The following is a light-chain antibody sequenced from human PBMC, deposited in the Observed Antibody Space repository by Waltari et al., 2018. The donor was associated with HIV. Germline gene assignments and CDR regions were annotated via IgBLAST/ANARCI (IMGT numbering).Light chain of an antibody. CDR1: RSNIGESY. Sequence: QSVLKQPPSVSAAPGQKVNISCAGSRSNIGESYVSWYQQLPGTAPKLLIYDYDSRPSGLADLSSGSNPGTSAALGITVLQTGAEAVYYCGTWDTSLSSGEVFGGGTKLTVL. J-gene: IGLJ2*01. CDR3: GTWDTSLSSGEV. CDR2: DYD. V-gene: IGLV1-51*01.